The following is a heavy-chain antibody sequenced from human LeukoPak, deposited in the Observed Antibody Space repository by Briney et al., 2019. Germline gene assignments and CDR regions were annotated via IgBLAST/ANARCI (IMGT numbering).Heavy chain of an antibody. J-gene: IGHJ4*02. CDR3: ARDPGHSNYINDY. CDR1: GFTFSNYW. V-gene: IGHV3-74*01. Sequence: GGSLRLSCAASGFTFSNYWMHWVRQSPGKGLVWVSRISSDGTNTNYADSVKGRLTISRGNAENTLYLQMTSLRAEDTAVYYCARDPGHSNYINDYWGQGTLVTVSS. CDR2: ISSDGTNT. D-gene: IGHD4-11*01.